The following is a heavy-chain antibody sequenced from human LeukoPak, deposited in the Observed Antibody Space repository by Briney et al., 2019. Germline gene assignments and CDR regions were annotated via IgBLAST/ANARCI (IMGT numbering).Heavy chain of an antibody. J-gene: IGHJ3*01. V-gene: IGHV3-23*01. CDR3: AKRLLVGAPSAFDV. CDR1: GFTFRNYD. CDR2: IRGSCEIS. D-gene: IGHD1-26*01. Sequence: PGGSLRLSCAASGFTFRNYDMIWVRQSPGKGLECVSVIRGSCEISYYADSVNGRITISRDNVKHPLYQQMSSLRADHTAVYYCAKRLLVGAPSAFDVWGQGTMVTVS.